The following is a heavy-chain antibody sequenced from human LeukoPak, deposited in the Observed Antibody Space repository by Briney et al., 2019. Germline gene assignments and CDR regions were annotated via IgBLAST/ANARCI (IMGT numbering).Heavy chain of an antibody. V-gene: IGHV6-1*01. J-gene: IGHJ4*02. CDR1: GDSVSSD. Sequence: SQTLPLTCAISGDSVSSDWNWIRQSPSRGLEWLGRTYYSSKWYTDYVVSVKGRVSINPDTSKNQLSQQLSSVTPDDTAVYYCARGWLRSGFDLWGQGTLVTVSS. CDR2: TYYSSKWYT. D-gene: IGHD5-12*01. CDR3: ARGWLRSGFDL.